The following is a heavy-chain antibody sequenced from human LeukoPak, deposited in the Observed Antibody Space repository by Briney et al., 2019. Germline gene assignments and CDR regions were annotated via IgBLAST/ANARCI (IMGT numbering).Heavy chain of an antibody. J-gene: IGHJ4*02. V-gene: IGHV3-21*01. D-gene: IGHD1-26*01. Sequence: GGSLRLSCVASGFTLSSYNMNWVRQAPGKGLEWVSSISSSSGYIYYADSVKGRFTISRDNAKNSLYLQMNSLRAEDTAVYYCARDFSGSYLGHWGQGTLVTISS. CDR2: ISSSSGYI. CDR3: ARDFSGSYLGH. CDR1: GFTLSSYN.